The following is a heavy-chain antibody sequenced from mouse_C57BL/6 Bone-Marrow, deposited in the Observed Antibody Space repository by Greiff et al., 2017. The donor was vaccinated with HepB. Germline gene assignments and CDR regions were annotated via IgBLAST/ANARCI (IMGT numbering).Heavy chain of an antibody. D-gene: IGHD4-1*01. J-gene: IGHJ4*01. CDR2: ISYDGSN. CDR1: GYSITSGYY. CDR3: ARGGGTGTDGFYAMDY. V-gene: IGHV3-6*01. Sequence: EVQLQQSGPGLVKPSQSLSLTCSVTGYSITSGYYWNWIRQFPGNKLEWMGYISYDGSNNYNPSLKNRISITRDTSKNQFFLKLNSVTTEDTATYYCARGGGTGTDGFYAMDYWGQGTSVTVSS.